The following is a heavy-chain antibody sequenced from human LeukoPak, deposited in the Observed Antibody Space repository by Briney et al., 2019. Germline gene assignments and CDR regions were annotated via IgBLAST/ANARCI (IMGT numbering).Heavy chain of an antibody. D-gene: IGHD2-21*01. V-gene: IGHV3-23*01. CDR3: AKAPVTTCSGAYCYPFDY. CDR2: ISVSGNT. CDR1: GFTLGSYA. Sequence: GGSLRLSCAASGFTLGSYAMSWVRQAPGKGLEWVSAISVSGNTYHADSAKGRFTISRDSSKNTLYLQMNRLRAEDAAVYYCAKAPVTTCSGAYCYPFDYWGQGTLVTVSS. J-gene: IGHJ4*02.